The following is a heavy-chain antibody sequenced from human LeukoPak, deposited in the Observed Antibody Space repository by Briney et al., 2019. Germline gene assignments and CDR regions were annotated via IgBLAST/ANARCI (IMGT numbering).Heavy chain of an antibody. D-gene: IGHD1-14*01. CDR1: GGSISGYY. CDR3: VRANHFDY. CDR2: IYYSGST. Sequence: SETLSLTCTVSGGSISGYYWSWFRQPPGKGLEWIGDIYYSGSTNYNPSLKSQVTISVDTSKNQFSLKLSSVTAADTAVYYCVRANHFDYWGQGTLVTVSS. V-gene: IGHV4-59*01. J-gene: IGHJ4*02.